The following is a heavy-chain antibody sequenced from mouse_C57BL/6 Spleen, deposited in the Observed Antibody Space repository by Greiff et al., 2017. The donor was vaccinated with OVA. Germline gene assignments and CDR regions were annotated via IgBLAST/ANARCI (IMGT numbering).Heavy chain of an antibody. D-gene: IGHD1-1*01. CDR3: ARRRITTVVATDD. CDR2: IYPGSGNT. V-gene: IGHV1-66*01. CDR1: GYSFTSYY. J-gene: IGHJ2*01. Sequence: VQLVESGPELVKPGASVKISCTASGYSFTSYYIHWVKQRPGQGLEWIGWIYPGSGNTKYNEKFKGKATLTADTSSSTAYMQLSSLTSEDSAVYYCARRRITTVVATDDWGQGTTLTVSS.